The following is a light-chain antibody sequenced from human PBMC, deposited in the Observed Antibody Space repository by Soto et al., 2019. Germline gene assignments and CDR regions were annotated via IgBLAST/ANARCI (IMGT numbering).Light chain of an antibody. CDR2: DAS. Sequence: EFVLTQSPGTLSLSPGERATLSCRASQTVRNNYLAWYQQKPGQAPRLLIYDASSRATGIPVRFSGSASGTDFTLTISSLEPEDFAVYYCQQRSNWLFGPGTKVDNK. CDR3: QQRSNWL. J-gene: IGKJ3*01. CDR1: QTVRNNY. V-gene: IGKV3D-20*02.